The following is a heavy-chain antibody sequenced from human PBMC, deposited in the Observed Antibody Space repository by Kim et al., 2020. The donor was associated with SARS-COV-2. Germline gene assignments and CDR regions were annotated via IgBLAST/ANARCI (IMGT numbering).Heavy chain of an antibody. D-gene: IGHD3-22*01. J-gene: IGHJ4*02. CDR1: GFTFDDYA. CDR2: ISWNSGSI. V-gene: IGHV3-9*01. Sequence: GGSLRLSCAASGFTFDDYAMHWVRQAPGKGLEWVSGISWNSGSIGYADSVKGRFTISRDNAKNSLYLQMNSLRAEDTALYYCAKDNDDSSGYFDYWGQGTLVTVSS. CDR3: AKDNDDSSGYFDY.